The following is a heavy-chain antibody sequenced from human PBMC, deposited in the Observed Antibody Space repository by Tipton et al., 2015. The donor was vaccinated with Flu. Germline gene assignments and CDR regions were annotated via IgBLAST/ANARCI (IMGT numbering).Heavy chain of an antibody. CDR3: AIYSSSWSHYGVDG. Sequence: TLSLTCTVSVVSINSYYWSWIRQHAGKGMEWIGRIYTSVSTNYNPSLKSRVTRSVDTPKNQFTLKLSSVTAAETAVYYCAIYSSSWSHYGVDGWGQGTTVRVS. CDR1: VVSINSYY. CDR2: IYTSVST. J-gene: IGHJ6*02. V-gene: IGHV4-4*07. D-gene: IGHD6-13*01.